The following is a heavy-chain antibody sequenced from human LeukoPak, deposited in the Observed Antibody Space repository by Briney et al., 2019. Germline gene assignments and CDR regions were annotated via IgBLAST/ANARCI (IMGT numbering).Heavy chain of an antibody. CDR2: IINTGDRT. V-gene: IGHV3-23*01. CDR1: GFTFSYA. D-gene: IGHD3-3*01. Sequence: GGSLRLSCAASGFTFSYAMSWVRQAPGKGLGGVWTIINTGDRTSYSDSVKGRFTISRDDSKNTMYLQMNSLRAEDTAVYYCAKTLVTLSEDYFDYWGQGTLVTVSS. CDR3: AKTLVTLSEDYFDY. J-gene: IGHJ4*02.